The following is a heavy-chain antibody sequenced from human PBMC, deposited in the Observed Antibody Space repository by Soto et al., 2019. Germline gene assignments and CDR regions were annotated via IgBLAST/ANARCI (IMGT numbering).Heavy chain of an antibody. CDR2: ISAYNGNT. Sequence: QVQLVQSGAAVKKPGASVTVSCKASGYTFTSYGISWVRQAPGQGLEWMGWISAYNGNTNYAQKLQGRVTMTTDTSTSTAYMELRSLRADDTAVYYCAREIVATIQRVVALPYYYMDVWGKGTTVTVSS. CDR3: AREIVATIQRVVALPYYYMDV. V-gene: IGHV1-18*01. J-gene: IGHJ6*03. CDR1: GYTFTSYG. D-gene: IGHD5-12*01.